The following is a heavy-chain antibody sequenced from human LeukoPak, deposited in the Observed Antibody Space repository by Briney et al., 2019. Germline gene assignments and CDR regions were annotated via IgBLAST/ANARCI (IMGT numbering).Heavy chain of an antibody. Sequence: GGSLRLSCAASGFTFSNYAMSWVRQAPGKGLEWVSHISGSGGDTYYADSVKGRFTISRDNAKNSLYLQMNSLRVDDTAVYYCASQPAVIDLDYWGQGNLVTVSS. CDR2: ISGSGGDT. CDR1: GFTFSNYA. CDR3: ASQPAVIDLDY. V-gene: IGHV3-23*01. J-gene: IGHJ4*02. D-gene: IGHD2-21*01.